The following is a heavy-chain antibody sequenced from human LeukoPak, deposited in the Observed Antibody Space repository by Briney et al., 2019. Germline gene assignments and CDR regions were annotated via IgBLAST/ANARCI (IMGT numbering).Heavy chain of an antibody. J-gene: IGHJ4*02. CDR2: INASGGST. D-gene: IGHD1-26*01. Sequence: ASVTVSCKASGYTFTNYYMHWVRQAPGQGLEWMGIINASGGSTSYAQKFQGRVTMTRDTSTSTVYMELSSLRSEDTAVYYCARDGVVGAPKYYFDYWAREPWSPSPQ. CDR3: ARDGVVGAPKYYFDY. CDR1: GYTFTNYY. V-gene: IGHV1-46*01.